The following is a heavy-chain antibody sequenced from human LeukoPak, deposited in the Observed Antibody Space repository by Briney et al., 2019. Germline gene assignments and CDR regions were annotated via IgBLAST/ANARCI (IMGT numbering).Heavy chain of an antibody. CDR2: IIPVLGIA. V-gene: IGHV1-69*10. CDR1: GGTFRSYA. J-gene: IGHJ6*02. D-gene: IGHD2-15*01. CDR3: AAPQSRISSYYYVMDV. Sequence: SEKVSCKASGGTFRSYAFTWVRQAPGQGLEWMGGIIPVLGIANYAQKFQGRVTITADESTSTAYMELSSLISGDTAVYYCAAPQSRISSYYYVMDVWGQGTTVTVSS.